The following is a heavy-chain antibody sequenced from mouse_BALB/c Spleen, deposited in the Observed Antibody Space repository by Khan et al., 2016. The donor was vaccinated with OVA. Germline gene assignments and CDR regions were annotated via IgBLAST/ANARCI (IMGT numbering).Heavy chain of an antibody. D-gene: IGHD1-2*01. V-gene: IGHV3-2*02. CDR3: ARTARIKY. CDR2: ISYSGST. J-gene: IGHJ2*01. CDR1: GYSITSGYG. Sequence: VQLKQSGPGLAKPSQSLSLTCPVTGYSITSGYGWNWIRQFPGNKLEWMGYISYSGSTNYNPSLKRRLYLHRDTSKNQFFLQLYSVTTEYTATYYCARTARIKYWGQGTTLTFSS.